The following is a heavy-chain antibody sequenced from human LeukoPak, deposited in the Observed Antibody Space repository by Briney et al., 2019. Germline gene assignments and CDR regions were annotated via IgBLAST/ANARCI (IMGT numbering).Heavy chain of an antibody. D-gene: IGHD3-10*01. V-gene: IGHV1-2*02. CDR2: INPNSGGT. Sequence: GASVKVSCKASGYTFTGYYMHWVRQAPGQGLEWMGWINPNSGGTNYAQKFQGRVTMTRDTPISTAYMELSRLRSDDTAVYYCARAPGDYYGSGDYWGQGTLVTVSS. J-gene: IGHJ4*02. CDR1: GYTFTGYY. CDR3: ARAPGDYYGSGDY.